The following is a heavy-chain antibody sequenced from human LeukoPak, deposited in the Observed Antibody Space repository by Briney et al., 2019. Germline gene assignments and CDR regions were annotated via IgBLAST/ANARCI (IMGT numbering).Heavy chain of an antibody. CDR1: GGSINSHY. D-gene: IGHD6-19*01. V-gene: IGHV4-59*08. J-gene: IGHJ4*02. Sequence: SETLSLTCAVYGGSINSHYWGWIRQPQGKVMQWIGDIYYTGKINYNPSLKSRVTITLDTSKDHLSLNLTSVLAADTAIYYCVRRDTGWNYFDYWGQGILVTVSS. CDR3: VRRDTGWNYFDY. CDR2: IYYTGKI.